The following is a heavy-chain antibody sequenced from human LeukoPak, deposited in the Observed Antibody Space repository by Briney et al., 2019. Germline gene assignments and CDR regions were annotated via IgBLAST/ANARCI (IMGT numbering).Heavy chain of an antibody. D-gene: IGHD5-12*01. CDR2: INPNSGGT. CDR3: MRDRVEWLRFRGYYYYYGMDV. CDR1: GYTFTGYY. J-gene: IGHJ6*02. Sequence: ASVKVSCKASGYTFTGYYMHWVRQAPGQGLEWMGWINPNSGGTNYAQKFQGRVTMTRDTSISTAYMELSRLRSDDTAVYYCMRDRVEWLRFRGYYYYYGMDVWGQGTTVTVSS. V-gene: IGHV1-2*02.